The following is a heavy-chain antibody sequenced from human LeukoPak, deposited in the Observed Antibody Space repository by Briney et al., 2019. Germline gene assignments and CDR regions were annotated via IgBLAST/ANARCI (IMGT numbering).Heavy chain of an antibody. D-gene: IGHD1-26*01. CDR3: ARGRLSQFYFDY. J-gene: IGHJ4*02. Sequence: PSETLTLTCTVSGDSISRNYWSWLRQPPGKGLEGIGYIYYSWSTNYNPSLKSRVTISLDTSENQSSLKLSSVTAADPAVYYCARGRLSQFYFDYWGQGTLVTVSS. CDR1: GDSISRNY. CDR2: IYYSWST. V-gene: IGHV4-59*01.